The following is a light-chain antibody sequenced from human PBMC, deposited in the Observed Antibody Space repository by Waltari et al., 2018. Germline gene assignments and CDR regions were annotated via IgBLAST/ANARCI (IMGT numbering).Light chain of an antibody. CDR3: QQFSSSPLT. Sequence: EIVLTQSPGTLSLSPGERATLSCRASQSVNNYLAWFQQKPGQAPRLLIHGASSRATGIPDRMSGSGSGTAFTLTISGLEPQDFAVYYCQQFSSSPLTFGPGTKVDIK. V-gene: IGKV3-20*01. J-gene: IGKJ3*01. CDR1: QSVNNY. CDR2: GAS.